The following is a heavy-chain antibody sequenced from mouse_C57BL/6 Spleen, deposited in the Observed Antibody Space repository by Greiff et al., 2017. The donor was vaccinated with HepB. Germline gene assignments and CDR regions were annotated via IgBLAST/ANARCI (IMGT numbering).Heavy chain of an antibody. Sequence: EVQGVESGGGLVKPGGSLKLSCAASGFTFSSYAMSWVRQTPEKRLEWVATISDGGSYTYYPDNVKGRFTISRDNAKNNLYLQMSHLKSEDTAMYYCARDYYGLYWGQGTLVTVSA. CDR2: ISDGGSYT. V-gene: IGHV5-4*01. J-gene: IGHJ3*01. D-gene: IGHD1-1*01. CDR1: GFTFSSYA. CDR3: ARDYYGLY.